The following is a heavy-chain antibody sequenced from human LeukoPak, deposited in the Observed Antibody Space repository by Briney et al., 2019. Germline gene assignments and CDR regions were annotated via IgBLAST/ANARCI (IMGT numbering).Heavy chain of an antibody. D-gene: IGHD6-13*01. CDR3: VTPASYSRIFDY. CDR1: GYTLTELS. J-gene: IGHJ4*02. Sequence: ASVKVSCKVSGYTLTELSMHWVRQAPGKGLEWMGGFDPEDGETIYAQKFQGRVTMTEDTSTDTAYMELSSLRSEDTAVYYCVTPASYSRIFDYWGQGTLVTVSS. V-gene: IGHV1-24*01. CDR2: FDPEDGET.